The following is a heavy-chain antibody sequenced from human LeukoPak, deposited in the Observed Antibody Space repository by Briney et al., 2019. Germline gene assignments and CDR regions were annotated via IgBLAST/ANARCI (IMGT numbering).Heavy chain of an antibody. D-gene: IGHD3-22*01. J-gene: IGHJ4*02. CDR1: GFTFSSYW. CDR3: ARESSSGSYFDY. Sequence: GGSLILSCAASGFTFSSYWMSWVRQAPGKGLEWVANIKQDGSEKYYVDSVKGRFSISRDNAKNSLYLQMNSLRAEDTAVYYCARESSSGSYFDYWGQGTLVTVSS. V-gene: IGHV3-7*01. CDR2: IKQDGSEK.